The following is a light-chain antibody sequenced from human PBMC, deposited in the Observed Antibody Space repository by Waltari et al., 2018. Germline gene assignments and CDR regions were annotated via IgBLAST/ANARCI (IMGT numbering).Light chain of an antibody. CDR2: LNSDGSH. Sequence: QLVLTQSPSASASLGASVNLTCTLSSRHSSSAIAWHQQQPEKGPRYLMKLNSDGSHSKGAGIPDRFSGSSSGAERYLTISSLQSEDEADYYCQTWGTGIWVFGGGTKLTVL. CDR3: QTWGTGIWV. V-gene: IGLV4-69*01. J-gene: IGLJ3*02. CDR1: SRHSSSA.